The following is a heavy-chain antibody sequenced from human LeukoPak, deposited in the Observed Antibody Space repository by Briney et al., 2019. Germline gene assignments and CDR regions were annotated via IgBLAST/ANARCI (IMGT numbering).Heavy chain of an antibody. CDR3: ARVSYCSSTSCYYYYYYMDV. CDR2: ISSSSSYI. CDR1: GFTFSSYS. J-gene: IGHJ6*03. Sequence: GGSLRLSCAASGFTFSSYSMNWVRQAPGKGLEWVSSISSSSSYIYYADSVKGRFTISRDNAKNSLYLQMNSLRAEVTAVYYCARVSYCSSTSCYYYYYYMDVWGKGTTVTVSS. V-gene: IGHV3-21*01. D-gene: IGHD2-2*01.